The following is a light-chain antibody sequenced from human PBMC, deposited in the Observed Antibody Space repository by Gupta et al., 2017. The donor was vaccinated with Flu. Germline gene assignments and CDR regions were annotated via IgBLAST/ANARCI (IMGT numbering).Light chain of an antibody. CDR1: SRDVGGNKS. CDR2: EVS. V-gene: IGLV2-14*01. J-gene: IGLJ3*02. Sequence: TIVSTVTSRDVGGNKSVSRYQQHPGKAPKLMIFEVSTRPSGVPDSFSGTKCVTTAAVTNAGLQAEEEADYYCGSDTSSSTLVVFGGGTKLTVL. CDR3: GSDTSSSTLVV.